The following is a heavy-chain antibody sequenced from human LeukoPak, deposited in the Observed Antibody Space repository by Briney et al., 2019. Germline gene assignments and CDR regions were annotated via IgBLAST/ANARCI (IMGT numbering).Heavy chain of an antibody. CDR1: GGTFSSYA. J-gene: IGHJ4*02. Sequence: GASVKASCKASGGTFSSYAISWVRQAPGQGLEWMGGIIPIFGTANYAQKFQGRVTITADKSTSTAYMELSSLRSEDTAVYYCARRLGGYSYGAFDYWGQGTLVTVSS. CDR2: IIPIFGTA. CDR3: ARRLGGYSYGAFDY. D-gene: IGHD5-18*01. V-gene: IGHV1-69*06.